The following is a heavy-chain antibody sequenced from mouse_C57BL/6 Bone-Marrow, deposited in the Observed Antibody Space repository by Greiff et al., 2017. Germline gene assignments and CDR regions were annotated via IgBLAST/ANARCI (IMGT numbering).Heavy chain of an antibody. Sequence: EVQRVESGGGLVKPGGSLKLSCAASGFTFSSYAMSWVRQTPEKRLEWVATISDGGSYTYYPDNVQGRFTISRDNAKNNLYLQMSHLKSEDTAMYYCARVRLRRDFDYWGQGTTLTVSS. CDR2: ISDGGSYT. D-gene: IGHD2-4*01. J-gene: IGHJ2*01. CDR1: GFTFSSYA. V-gene: IGHV5-4*01. CDR3: ARVRLRRDFDY.